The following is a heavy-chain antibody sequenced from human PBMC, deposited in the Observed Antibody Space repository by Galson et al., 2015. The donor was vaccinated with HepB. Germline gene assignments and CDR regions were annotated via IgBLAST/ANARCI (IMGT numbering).Heavy chain of an antibody. Sequence: SLRLSCAASGSTFRDYYMSWIRQTPGKGLEWLSYISSNTGTYTNYADSVKGRLTISRDNAENSLYLQMSSLRVEDTAVYYCARVADSHYGDHTHFDSWGQGTLVTVSS. V-gene: IGHV3-11*06. CDR1: GSTFRDYY. J-gene: IGHJ4*02. CDR2: ISSNTGTYT. CDR3: ARVADSHYGDHTHFDS. D-gene: IGHD4-17*01.